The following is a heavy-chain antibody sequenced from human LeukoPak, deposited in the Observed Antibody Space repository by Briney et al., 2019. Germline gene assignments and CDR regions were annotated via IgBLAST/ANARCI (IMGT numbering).Heavy chain of an antibody. CDR2: IYYSGST. D-gene: IGHD5-18*01. V-gene: IGHV4-39*01. CDR3: ARLPGYSYGQTFDY. J-gene: IGHJ4*02. CDR1: GGSISSSSYY. Sequence: SETLSLTCTVSGGSISSSSYYWGWIRQPPGEGLEWIGSIYYSGSTYYNPSLKSRVTISVDTSKNQFSLKLSSVTAADTAVYYCARLPGYSYGQTFDYWGQGTLVTVSS.